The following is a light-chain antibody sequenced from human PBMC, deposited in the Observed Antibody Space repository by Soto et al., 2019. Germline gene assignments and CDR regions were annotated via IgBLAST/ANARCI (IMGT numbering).Light chain of an antibody. CDR3: QQYTL. CDR2: KAS. CDR1: QTFTSW. Sequence: DIQLTQSPSTLSASVGDRVTITCRASQTFTSWLAWYQQKPGKAPKLLIYKASTLESGVPSRFSGSRSATEFTLTIDSLQPDDFATYYCQQYTLFGQGTKVEIK. V-gene: IGKV1-5*03. J-gene: IGKJ1*01.